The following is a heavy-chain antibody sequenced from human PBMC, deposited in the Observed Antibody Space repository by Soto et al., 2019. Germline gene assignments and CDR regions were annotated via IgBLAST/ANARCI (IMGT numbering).Heavy chain of an antibody. V-gene: IGHV4-31*03. CDR3: ARGSSIAGPYYGMDV. CDR2: NYYSGIT. CDR1: GGSISSGGYY. D-gene: IGHD6-6*01. J-gene: IGHJ6*02. Sequence: PSETLSLTCTVSGGSISSGGYYWTWIRQHPGKGLEWIGYNYYSGITYYNPSLKSRVTISLDTSKNQFSLKLSSVTAAVTAVYYCARGSSIAGPYYGMDVWGQGTTVTVSS.